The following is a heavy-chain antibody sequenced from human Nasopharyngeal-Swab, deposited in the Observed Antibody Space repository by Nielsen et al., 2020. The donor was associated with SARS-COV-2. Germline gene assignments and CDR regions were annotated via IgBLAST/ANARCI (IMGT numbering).Heavy chain of an antibody. D-gene: IGHD6-13*01. CDR1: GFTFSSYW. CDR3: ARSSSWALEY. Sequence: GESLKISCAASGFTFSSYWMHWVRQAPGEGLMDVSYISPGDGSSTNYADSVKGRFTISRDNAKNTLYLQMNTLRAEDTAVYYCARSSSWALEYWGQGTPVTVSA. CDR2: ISPGDGSST. J-gene: IGHJ4*02. V-gene: IGHV3-74*01.